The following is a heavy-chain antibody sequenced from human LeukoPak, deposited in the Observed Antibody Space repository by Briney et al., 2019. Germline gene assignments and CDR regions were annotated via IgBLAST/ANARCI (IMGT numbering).Heavy chain of an antibody. CDR3: ARSDSKLDAFDI. J-gene: IGHJ3*02. CDR2: INPNSGGT. CDR1: GYTFTGYY. D-gene: IGHD4-11*01. Sequence: ASVKVSCKASGYTFTGYYMHWVRQAPGQGLEWMGWINPNSGGTNYAQKFQGRVTMTRDTSISTAYMELSRLRSDDTAVYYCARSDSKLDAFDIWGQGTMVTVSS. V-gene: IGHV1-2*02.